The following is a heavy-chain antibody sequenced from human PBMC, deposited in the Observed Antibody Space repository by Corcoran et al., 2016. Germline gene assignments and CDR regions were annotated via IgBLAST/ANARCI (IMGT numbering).Heavy chain of an antibody. J-gene: IGHJ6*02. D-gene: IGHD3-16*01. V-gene: IGHV3-73*02. CDR3: IRYECRGLDV. Sequence: EVQLVESGGGLVQPGGSLKLSCEASGFTFSDSTIHWVRQASGKGLEWVGRIKTKANSYATGYAAAVRGRFTFSRDDSKNTAYLQMNSLTTEDTAVYYCIRYECRGLDVWGQGTTVTVSS. CDR2: IKTKANSYAT. CDR1: GFTFSDST.